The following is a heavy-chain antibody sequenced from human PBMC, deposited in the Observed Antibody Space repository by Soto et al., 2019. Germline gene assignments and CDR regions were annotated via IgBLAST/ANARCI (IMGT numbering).Heavy chain of an antibody. D-gene: IGHD6-13*01. V-gene: IGHV4-39*01. CDR2: IYYSGST. J-gene: IGHJ5*01. CDR1: GGSISSSSYY. CDR3: ARPAAAGIFNWFDS. Sequence: QLQLQESGPGLVKPSETLSLTCTVSGGSISSSSYYWGWIRQPPGKGLEWIGNIYYSGSTYYNPSLKSRVTISVDTSKNQFSLKVTSVTAADTAVYYCARPAAAGIFNWFDSWGQGHLVTVSS.